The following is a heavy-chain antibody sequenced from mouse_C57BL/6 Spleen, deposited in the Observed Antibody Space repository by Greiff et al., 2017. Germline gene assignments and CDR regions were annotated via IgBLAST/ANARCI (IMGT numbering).Heavy chain of an antibody. D-gene: IGHD2-3*01. Sequence: VQLQESGPGLVAPSQSLSITCTVSGFSLTSYAISWVRQPPGKGLEWLGVIWPGGGTNYNSALKSRLSISKDNSKSQVFLKMNRLQTDDTARYYCARKRPDGYYSYYFDYWGQGTTLTVSS. CDR3: ARKRPDGYYSYYFDY. V-gene: IGHV2-9-1*01. CDR2: IWPGGGT. J-gene: IGHJ2*01. CDR1: GFSLTSYA.